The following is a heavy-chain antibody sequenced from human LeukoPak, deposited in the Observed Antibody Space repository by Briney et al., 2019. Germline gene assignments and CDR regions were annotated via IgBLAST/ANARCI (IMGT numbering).Heavy chain of an antibody. Sequence: GESLKISCKGSGYSFTNYRIAWVRQMPGKGLEWMGIIYPGYSDTRYNPSFQGQVTISVDKSIRTAYLQWSSLTASDTATYYCARLLDTSGYYVYYFDYWGQGTLVTVSS. D-gene: IGHD3-22*01. J-gene: IGHJ4*02. CDR2: IYPGYSDT. CDR3: ARLLDTSGYYVYYFDY. CDR1: GYSFTNYR. V-gene: IGHV5-51*01.